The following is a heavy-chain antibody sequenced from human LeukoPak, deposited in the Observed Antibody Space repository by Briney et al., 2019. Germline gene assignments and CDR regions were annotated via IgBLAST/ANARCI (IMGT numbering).Heavy chain of an antibody. D-gene: IGHD6-13*01. V-gene: IGHV1-2*02. CDR3: ARYSLPGISRYLNWFDP. CDR1: GYIFTEYY. J-gene: IGHJ5*02. CDR2: SNPNSGGT. Sequence: DSVKVSSKACGYIFTEYYMHWVRKAHRHRFELMEWSNPNSGGTNYAQKFQGRVTMTRDTSISTAYMELSRLRSDDTAVYYCARYSLPGISRYLNWFDPWGEGTLVTVSS.